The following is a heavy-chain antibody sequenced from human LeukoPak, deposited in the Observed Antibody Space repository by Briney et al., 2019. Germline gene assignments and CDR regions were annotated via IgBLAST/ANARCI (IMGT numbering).Heavy chain of an antibody. CDR1: GFTFSSYG. CDR3: AKAYDSSGYYPDAFDI. D-gene: IGHD3-22*01. V-gene: IGHV3-30*02. J-gene: IGHJ3*02. Sequence: GGSLRLSCAASGFTFSSYGMHWVRQAPGKGLEWVAFIRYDGSNKYYADSVKGRFTISRDNSKNTLYLQMNSLRAEDTAVYYCAKAYDSSGYYPDAFDIWGQGTVVTVSS. CDR2: IRYDGSNK.